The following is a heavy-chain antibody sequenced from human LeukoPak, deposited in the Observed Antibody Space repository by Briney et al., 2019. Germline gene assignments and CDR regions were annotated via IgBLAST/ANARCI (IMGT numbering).Heavy chain of an antibody. CDR2: INHSGST. J-gene: IGHJ4*02. D-gene: IGHD4-17*01. CDR1: GGSFSGYY. CDR3: ARVGDYGDRLSETVDYYFDY. Sequence: SETLSLTCAVYGGSFSGYYWSWIRQPPGKGLEWIGEINHSGSTNYNPSLKSRVTISVDTSKNQFSLKLSSVTAADTAVYYCARVGDYGDRLSETVDYYFDYWGQGTLVTVSS. V-gene: IGHV4-34*01.